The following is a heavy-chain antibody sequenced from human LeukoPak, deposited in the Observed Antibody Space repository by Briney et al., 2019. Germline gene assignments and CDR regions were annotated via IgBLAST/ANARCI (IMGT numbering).Heavy chain of an antibody. Sequence: SETLSLTCAVYGGSFSGYYWSWIRQPPGKGLEWIGEINHSGSTNYNPSLKRRVTISVDTSKNQFSLKLSSVTAADTAVYYCATRTGYSGYYWGQGTLVTVSS. D-gene: IGHD5-12*01. CDR3: ATRTGYSGYY. J-gene: IGHJ4*02. CDR1: GGSFSGYY. CDR2: INHSGST. V-gene: IGHV4-34*01.